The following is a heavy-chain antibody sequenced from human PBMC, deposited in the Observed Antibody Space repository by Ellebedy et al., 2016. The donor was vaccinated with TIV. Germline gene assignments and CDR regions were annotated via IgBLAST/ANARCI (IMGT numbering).Heavy chain of an antibody. V-gene: IGHV1-69*13. Sequence: ASVKVSCXASGGTFSSYTISWVRQAPGQGLEWMGGIMPIFGTANYAQKFQDRVTITADESTRTAYMELSSLRSYDTAVYYCARDFLRAPDGSESYNNWFDPWGQGTLVTVSS. J-gene: IGHJ5*02. CDR1: GGTFSSYT. CDR3: ARDFLRAPDGSESYNNWFDP. CDR2: IMPIFGTA. D-gene: IGHD3-10*01.